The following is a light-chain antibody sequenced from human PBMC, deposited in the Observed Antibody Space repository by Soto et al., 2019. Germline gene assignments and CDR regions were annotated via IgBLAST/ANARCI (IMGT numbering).Light chain of an antibody. CDR3: SSYTSSTTYV. CDR2: QVS. CDR1: TSDVGAYNY. V-gene: IGLV2-14*01. J-gene: IGLJ1*01. Sequence: QSALPQPASVSGSPGQSIAISCTGTTSDVGAYNYVSWYQQHPGKAPKLLIYQVSNRPSGVSNRFSGSKSGNTASLTISGHQAEDEADYYCSSYTSSTTYVFGTGTKVTVL.